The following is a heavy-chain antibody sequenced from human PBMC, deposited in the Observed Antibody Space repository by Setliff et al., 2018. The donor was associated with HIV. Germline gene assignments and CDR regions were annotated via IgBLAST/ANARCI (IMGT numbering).Heavy chain of an antibody. CDR2: IHPIDSDV. D-gene: IGHD3-22*01. J-gene: IGHJ3*01. Sequence: GESLKISCQGSGYSFTSYWIGWVRQMPGQGLEWMGMIHPIDSDVRYSPSFQGQVTISADKSITTAYLQWSSLKASDSAMYYCARIGDTSGYYFYIFDLWGQGTKVTVS. CDR3: ARIGDTSGYYFYIFDL. V-gene: IGHV5-51*01. CDR1: GYSFTSYW.